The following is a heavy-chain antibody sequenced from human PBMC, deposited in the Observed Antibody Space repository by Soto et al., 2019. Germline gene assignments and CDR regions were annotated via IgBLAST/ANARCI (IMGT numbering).Heavy chain of an antibody. CDR2: SWNSGTI. J-gene: IGHJ6*02. CDR1: GFNVSSNY. CDR3: AKDMRGGSSSSRYYYGLHV. V-gene: IGHV3-9*01. Sequence: LKISCAASGFNVSSNYMNWVRQAPGKGLEWVSVSWNSGTIVYADSVKGRFTISRDNAKNSLYLQMNSLRGEDTALYYCAKDMRGGSSSSRYYYGLHVWGQGTTVTAS. D-gene: IGHD6-13*01.